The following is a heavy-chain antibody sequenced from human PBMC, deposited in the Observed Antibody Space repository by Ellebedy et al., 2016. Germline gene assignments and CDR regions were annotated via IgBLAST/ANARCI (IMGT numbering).Heavy chain of an antibody. J-gene: IGHJ4*02. CDR2: MRPNSGNR. Sequence: ASVKVSCKASGYNFPSYGIAWVRQATGQGLEWMGWMRPNSGNRGYAQRFQGRVTMTRDTSISTAYMELSDLMSEDTAIYYCARSYSSNWYHIDYWGQGTLVTVSS. D-gene: IGHD6-13*01. V-gene: IGHV1-8*01. CDR3: ARSYSSNWYHIDY. CDR1: GYNFPSYG.